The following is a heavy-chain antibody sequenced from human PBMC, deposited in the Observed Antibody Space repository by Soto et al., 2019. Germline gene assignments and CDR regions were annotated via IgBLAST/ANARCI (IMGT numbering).Heavy chain of an antibody. V-gene: IGHV3-74*01. CDR1: GFSFSTYW. CDR3: ARAGQSPSYPYPLDV. D-gene: IGHD2-2*02. J-gene: IGHJ6*02. CDR2: INSDGSKI. Sequence: PGGSLRLSCAASGFSFSTYWIHWVRQAPGKGLVWVSRINSDGSKIDYADSVKGRFTISRDNARNTLNLQMNSLTAEDTAIYYCARAGQSPSYPYPLDVWGQGPTVTVSS.